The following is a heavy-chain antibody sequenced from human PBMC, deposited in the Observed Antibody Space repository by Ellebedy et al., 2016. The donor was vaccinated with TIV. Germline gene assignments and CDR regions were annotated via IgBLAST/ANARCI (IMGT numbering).Heavy chain of an antibody. CDR1: GFDFSAYA. D-gene: IGHD6-6*01. J-gene: IGHJ5*02. Sequence: GESLKISCAASGFDFSAYAMHWVRQAPGKGLEWVAVISFDGTNTYYADSVKGRFTISIDNSKNTLYVEMNSLGGDDTAVYHCARGGGSSVGWFDPWGQGTLVTVSS. V-gene: IGHV3-30-3*01. CDR2: ISFDGTNT. CDR3: ARGGGSSVGWFDP.